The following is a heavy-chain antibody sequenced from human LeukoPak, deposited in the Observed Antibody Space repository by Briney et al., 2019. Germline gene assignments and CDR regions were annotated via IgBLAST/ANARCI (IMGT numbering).Heavy chain of an antibody. D-gene: IGHD3-22*01. Sequence: ASVKVSCKASGYTFTSYDINWVRQATGQGLEWMGWVSPNSGNTGYAQKFQGRVTMNRNTSISTAYMELSSLRSEDTAVYYCARCPDYYYDSSGYCPFDYWGQGTLVTVSS. CDR2: VSPNSGNT. CDR3: ARCPDYYYDSSGYCPFDY. CDR1: GYTFTSYD. J-gene: IGHJ4*02. V-gene: IGHV1-8*01.